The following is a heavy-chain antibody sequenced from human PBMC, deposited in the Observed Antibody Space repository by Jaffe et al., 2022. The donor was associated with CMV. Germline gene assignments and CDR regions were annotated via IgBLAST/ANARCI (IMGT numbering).Heavy chain of an antibody. CDR3: AKGVRVTMLSERPENWFDP. J-gene: IGHJ5*02. CDR1: GFTFSNYG. D-gene: IGHD3-10*02. Sequence: LVESGGGLAQPGGSLRLSCAASGFTFSNYGMGWVRQAPGKGLDWVSVISDSGGATHYAVSVKGRFTISRDNSKNILYLQLNSLTVEDTAVYYCAKGVRVTMLSERPENWFDPWGQGTLVIVSS. CDR2: ISDSGGAT. V-gene: IGHV3-23*04.